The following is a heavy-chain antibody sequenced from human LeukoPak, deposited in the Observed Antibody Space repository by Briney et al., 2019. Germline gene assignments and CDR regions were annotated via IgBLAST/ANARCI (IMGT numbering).Heavy chain of an antibody. J-gene: IGHJ5*02. Sequence: TSETLSLTCTVSGGSISSHYWSWIRQPPGKGLEWIGYIYTSGSTNYNPSLKSRVTISVDTSKNQFSLKLSSVTAADTAVYYCASGDYDLWGQGALVTVSS. CDR1: GGSISSHY. V-gene: IGHV4-4*09. D-gene: IGHD4-17*01. CDR2: IYTSGST. CDR3: ASGDYDL.